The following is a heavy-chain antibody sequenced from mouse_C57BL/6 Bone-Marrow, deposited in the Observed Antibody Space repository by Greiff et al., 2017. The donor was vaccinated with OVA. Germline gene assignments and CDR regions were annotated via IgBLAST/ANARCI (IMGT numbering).Heavy chain of an antibody. D-gene: IGHD1-1*01. J-gene: IGHJ1*03. CDR2: IDPSDSYT. CDR3: ARVHYGSSYGYFDV. Sequence: VQLQQSGAELVRPGTSVKLSCKASGYTFTSYWMHWVKQRPGQGLEWIGVIDPSDSYTNYNQKFKGQATLTVDTSSSTAYMQLSSLTSEDSAVYYCARVHYGSSYGYFDVWGTGTTVTVSA. V-gene: IGHV1-59*01. CDR1: GYTFTSYW.